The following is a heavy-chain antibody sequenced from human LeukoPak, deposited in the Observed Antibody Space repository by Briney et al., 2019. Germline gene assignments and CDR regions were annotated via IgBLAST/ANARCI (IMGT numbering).Heavy chain of an antibody. CDR3: ARDHDIAADGTGSDP. J-gene: IGHJ5*02. CDR2: IYSGGST. Sequence: IYSGGSTYYAASVKGRFTISIDKSKNPLYLHMNSLRAEDTAVYYCARDHDIAADGTGSDPWGQGTLVTVSS. D-gene: IGHD6-13*01. V-gene: IGHV3-53*01.